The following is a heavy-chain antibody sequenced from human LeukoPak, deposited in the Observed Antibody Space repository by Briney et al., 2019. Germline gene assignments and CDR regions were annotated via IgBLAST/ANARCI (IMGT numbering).Heavy chain of an antibody. CDR1: GYTFTSYG. CDR2: ISAYNGNT. V-gene: IGHV1-18*04. CDR3: ARGGLYCSGGSCYPPFDY. Sequence: ASVKVSCKASGYTFTSYGITCVRQAPGQGLEWLGWISAYNGNTNYAQKLRGRVTMTTDTSTSTVYMELRSLRSDDTTVYYCARGGLYCSGGSCYPPFDYWGQGTLVTVSS. D-gene: IGHD2-15*01. J-gene: IGHJ4*02.